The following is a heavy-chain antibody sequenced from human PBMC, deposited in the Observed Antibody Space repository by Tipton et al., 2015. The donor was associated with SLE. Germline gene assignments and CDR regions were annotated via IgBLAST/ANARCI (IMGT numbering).Heavy chain of an antibody. CDR2: IYKRGST. CDR3: ARGDSSQEFDY. V-gene: IGHV4-31*03. Sequence: TLSLTCTVSGGSISSGGYYWSWIRQHPGKGLEWIGYIYKRGSTYYNPSLKSRVTISVDTSKNQFSLKLSSVTAADTAVYYCARGDSSQEFDYWGQGTLVTVSS. J-gene: IGHJ4*02. CDR1: GGSISSGGYY. D-gene: IGHD6-19*01.